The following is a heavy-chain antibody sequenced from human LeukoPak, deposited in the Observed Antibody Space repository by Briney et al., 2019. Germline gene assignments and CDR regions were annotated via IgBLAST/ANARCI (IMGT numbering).Heavy chain of an antibody. J-gene: IGHJ4*02. CDR1: GGSISSSGYY. CDR2: IYYSGTT. Sequence: SETLSLTCTVSGGSISSSGYYWGWICQPPGKGLDWIGSIYYSGTTYYNPSLKSRVSISVDTSKNHFSLKLSSVTAADTAVYYCARVARGYYLYYFDYWGQGTLVTVSS. D-gene: IGHD3-22*01. V-gene: IGHV4-39*07. CDR3: ARVARGYYLYYFDY.